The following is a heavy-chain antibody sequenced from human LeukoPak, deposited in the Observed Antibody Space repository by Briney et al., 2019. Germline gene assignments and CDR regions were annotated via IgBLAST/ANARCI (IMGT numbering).Heavy chain of an antibody. J-gene: IGHJ4*02. Sequence: ASVKVSCKASGYTFTSYGISWVRQAPGQGLEWMGWISAYNGNTNYAQKLQGRVTMTTDTSTSTAYMELRSLRSDDTAVYYCARDVLRYFDWSEGLDYWGQGTLVTVSS. CDR1: GYTFTSYG. V-gene: IGHV1-18*01. D-gene: IGHD3-9*01. CDR3: ARDVLRYFDWSEGLDY. CDR2: ISAYNGNT.